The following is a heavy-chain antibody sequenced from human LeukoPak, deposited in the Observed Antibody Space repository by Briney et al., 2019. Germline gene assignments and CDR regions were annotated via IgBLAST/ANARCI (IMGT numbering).Heavy chain of an antibody. CDR3: AKKGATTGDFDY. CDR2: ISGSGGDT. Sequence: GSLRLSCAASGFTFSNFLMTWVRQAPGKGPEWVSAISGSGGDTYYADSVKGRFTISRDNSKNTLCLQMNSLRAEDTAVYYCAKKGATTGDFDYWGQGTLVTVSS. J-gene: IGHJ4*02. V-gene: IGHV3-23*01. D-gene: IGHD1-26*01. CDR1: GFTFSNFL.